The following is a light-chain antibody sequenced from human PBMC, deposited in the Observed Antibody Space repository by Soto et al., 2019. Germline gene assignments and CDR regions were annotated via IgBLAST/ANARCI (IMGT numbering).Light chain of an antibody. Sequence: EIVLTHSPGTLYLSPWEIATLSCRASQSVSSNYLAWYQQKRGQAPRLLIYAASARATGIPDRFSGSGSGTDFTLTISRLEPEDFAVYFCQLYGSSPPRYTFAQGTKVDIK. CDR2: AAS. CDR3: QLYGSSPPRYT. J-gene: IGKJ2*01. CDR1: QSVSSNY. V-gene: IGKV3-20*01.